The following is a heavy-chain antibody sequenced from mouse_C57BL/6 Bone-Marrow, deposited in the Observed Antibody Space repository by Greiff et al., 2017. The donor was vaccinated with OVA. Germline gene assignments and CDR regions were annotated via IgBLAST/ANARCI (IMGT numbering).Heavy chain of an antibody. V-gene: IGHV1-69*01. J-gene: IGHJ3*01. CDR2: SDPSDSYT. D-gene: IGHD6-2*01. CDR1: GYTFTSYW. CDR3: ARWEGSLAY. Sequence: VQLQQPGAELVMPGASVKLSCKASGYTFTSYWLHWVKQRPGQGLEWIGESDPSDSYTNYNQKFKGKSTLTVDKSSSPAYMQLSSLTSEDSAVYYCARWEGSLAYWGQGTLVTVSA.